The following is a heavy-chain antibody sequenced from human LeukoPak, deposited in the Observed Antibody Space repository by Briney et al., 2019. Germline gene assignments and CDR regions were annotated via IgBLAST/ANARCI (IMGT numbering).Heavy chain of an antibody. CDR3: ARSAYASSGYYSINWFDP. CDR2: IYYRRST. V-gene: IGHV4-31*03. Sequence: SETLSLTCTVSGGSISSGGYYWSWIRQHRGGGLEWIGYIYYRRSTYYTPSLKSRVTIAVVTSKNQISLKLSSVTAADTAVYYWARSAYASSGYYSINWFDPWGQGTLVTVSS. D-gene: IGHD3-22*01. J-gene: IGHJ5*02. CDR1: GGSISSGGYY.